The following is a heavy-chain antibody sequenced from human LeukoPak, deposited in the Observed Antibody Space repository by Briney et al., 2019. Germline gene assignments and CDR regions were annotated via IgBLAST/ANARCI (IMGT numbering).Heavy chain of an antibody. D-gene: IGHD6-13*01. CDR3: ARRSIAAAGRRWFDP. V-gene: IGHV4-39*07. CDR2: IYYSGST. J-gene: IGHJ5*02. CDR1: GGSITSSSYY. Sequence: SETLSLTCTVSGGSITSSSYYWGWIRQPPVKGLEWIGSIYYSGSTYYNPSLKGRVTISVDTSKNQFSLKLSSVTAADTAVYYCARRSIAAAGRRWFDPWGQGTLVTVSS.